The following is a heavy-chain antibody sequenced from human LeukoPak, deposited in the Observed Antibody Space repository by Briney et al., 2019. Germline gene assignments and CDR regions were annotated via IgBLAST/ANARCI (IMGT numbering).Heavy chain of an antibody. CDR1: GFAFSNYA. D-gene: IGHD6-13*01. CDR3: VRGGTSWSRFDY. Sequence: PGGSLRLSCEASGFAFSNYAMSWVRQAPGTRLEWVSRITSSGGTTYDVDSVKGRFTVSRGNSRNTLYLQMNGLRAEDTAVYYCVRGGTSWSRFDYWGQGTVVTVSS. V-gene: IGHV3-23*01. CDR2: ITSSGGTT. J-gene: IGHJ4*02.